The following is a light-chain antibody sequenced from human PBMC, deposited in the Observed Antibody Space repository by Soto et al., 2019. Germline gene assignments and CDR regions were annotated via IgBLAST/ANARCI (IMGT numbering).Light chain of an antibody. CDR1: QSVTDF. CDR2: DAS. J-gene: IGKJ4*01. Sequence: PGERATLSCRASQSVTDFLAWYQQKPGQAPRLLIYDASNRATGIPARFSGSGSGTDFTLTISSLQSEDSSVYFCQQYNDWPPITLGGGTKVDIK. CDR3: QQYNDWPPIT. V-gene: IGKV3D-15*01.